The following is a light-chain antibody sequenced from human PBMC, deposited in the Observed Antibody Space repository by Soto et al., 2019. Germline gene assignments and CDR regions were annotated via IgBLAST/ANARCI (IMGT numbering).Light chain of an antibody. V-gene: IGKV3-20*01. CDR1: QSVSSSY. CDR2: GAS. Sequence: ETVLTHSPGTLSLSPGERATLSCRASQSVSSSYLAWYQQKPGQAPRLLIYGASSRATGIPDRFSGSGSGTDFTLTISRLEPEDFAVYYCQQYGSSPLTFGPGTKVDIK. J-gene: IGKJ3*01. CDR3: QQYGSSPLT.